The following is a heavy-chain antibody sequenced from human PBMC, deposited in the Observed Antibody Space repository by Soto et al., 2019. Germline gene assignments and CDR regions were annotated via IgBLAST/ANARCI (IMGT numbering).Heavy chain of an antibody. CDR3: ARDRRLRYCDWAYRYFDL. Sequence: EVQLVESGGGLVQPGGSLRLSCAASGFTFSSYWMHWVRQAPGKGLEWVSRINSDGSSTSYADSVKGRLTISRANAKNTLCLQMNSLRAEDTAVYYCARDRRLRYCDWAYRYFDLWGRGTLVTVSS. D-gene: IGHD3-9*01. CDR2: INSDGSST. CDR1: GFTFSSYW. V-gene: IGHV3-74*01. J-gene: IGHJ2*01.